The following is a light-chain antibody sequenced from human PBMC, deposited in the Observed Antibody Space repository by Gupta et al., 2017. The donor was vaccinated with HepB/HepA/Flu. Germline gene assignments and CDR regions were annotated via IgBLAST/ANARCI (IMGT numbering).Light chain of an antibody. J-gene: IGKJ4*01. CDR2: GAS. Sequence: EIVLTQSPGTLSLSPGERATLSCRASQSITNNFLAWYQQKPGQAPSLLIYGASNRATGIPDRFRGSGSVTDFTLTISRLEPEDFAVYYCQQNGSSPLSFGGGTKVEIK. V-gene: IGKV3-20*01. CDR1: QSITNNF. CDR3: QQNGSSPLS.